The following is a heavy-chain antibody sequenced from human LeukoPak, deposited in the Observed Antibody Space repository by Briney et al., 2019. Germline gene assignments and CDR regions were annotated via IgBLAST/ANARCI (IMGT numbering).Heavy chain of an antibody. CDR3: ARAIYMVRGSYFDY. CDR2: INPNGGGT. Sequence: ASVKVSCKASGYTFTGYYMHWVRQAPGQGLEWMGWINPNGGGTNYAQKFQGRVTMTRDTSISTAYMELSRLRSDDTAVYYCARAIYMVRGSYFDYWGQGTLVTVSS. CDR1: GYTFTGYY. V-gene: IGHV1-2*02. D-gene: IGHD3-10*01. J-gene: IGHJ4*02.